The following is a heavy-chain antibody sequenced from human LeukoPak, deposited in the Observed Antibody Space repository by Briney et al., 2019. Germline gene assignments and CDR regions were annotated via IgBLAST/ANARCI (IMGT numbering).Heavy chain of an antibody. V-gene: IGHV3-21*04. CDR1: GFTFSSYS. J-gene: IGHJ6*03. CDR3: AKDPVPYSSILYYYYMDV. D-gene: IGHD6-13*01. CDR2: ISSSSSYI. Sequence: GGSLRLSCAASGFTFSSYSMNWVRQAPGKGLEWVSSISSSSSYIYYADSVKGRFTISRDNSKNTLYLQMNSLRAEDTAVYYCAKDPVPYSSILYYYYMDVWGKGTTVTISS.